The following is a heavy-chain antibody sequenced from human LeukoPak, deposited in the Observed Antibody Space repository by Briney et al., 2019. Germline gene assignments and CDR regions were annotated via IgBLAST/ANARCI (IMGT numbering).Heavy chain of an antibody. J-gene: IGHJ4*02. CDR1: GGSISSYY. D-gene: IGHD3-3*01. V-gene: IGHV4-4*07. CDR3: ARTGITIFGDYTDY. Sequence: ASETLSLTCTVSGGSISSYYWSWIRQPAVKGLEWIGRIYTSGSTNYNPSLKSRVTMSVDTSKNQFSLKLSSVTAADTAVYYCARTGITIFGDYTDYWGQGTLVTVSS. CDR2: IYTSGST.